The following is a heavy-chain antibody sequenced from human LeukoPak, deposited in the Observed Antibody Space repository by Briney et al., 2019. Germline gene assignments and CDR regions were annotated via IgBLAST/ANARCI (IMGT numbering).Heavy chain of an antibody. CDR3: ARDAGNSYFDY. CDR2: IGGSGTTI. V-gene: IGHV3-11*01. J-gene: IGHJ4*02. D-gene: IGHD4-23*01. CDR1: GFTLSDYY. Sequence: GGSLRLSCAAFGFTLSDYYMTWIRQAPGKGLEWVSYIGGSGTTIYYADSVKGRFTISRDNTRNSLFLQMNSLRAEDTAVYYCARDAGNSYFDYWGQGTLVTVSS.